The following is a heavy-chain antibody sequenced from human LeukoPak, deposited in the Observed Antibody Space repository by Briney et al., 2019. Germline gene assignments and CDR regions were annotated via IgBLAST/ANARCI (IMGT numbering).Heavy chain of an antibody. CDR2: ISYDGSNK. D-gene: IGHD3-10*01. J-gene: IGHJ4*02. CDR1: GFMFSNYG. CDR3: AKDRGGYFDY. V-gene: IGHV3-33*05. Sequence: GGSVRLSCTAAGFMFSNYGMHWVRQAPGKGLEWVAVISYDGSNKYYADSVKGRFTISRDNSKNTLYLQMNSLRAEDTAVYYCAKDRGGYFDYWGQGTLVTVSS.